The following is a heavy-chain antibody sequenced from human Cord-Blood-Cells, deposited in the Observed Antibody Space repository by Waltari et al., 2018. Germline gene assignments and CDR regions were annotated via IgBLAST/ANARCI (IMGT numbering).Heavy chain of an antibody. CDR2: IYHSGST. Sequence: QVQLQESGPGLVKPSETLSLTCAVSGYSISSGYYWGWIRQPPGKGLEWIGSIYHSGSTYCNPSLKSRFTIAVDTSKNQFSLKLSSVTAADTAVYYCARIEAYDFWSGYFDYWGQGTLVTVSS. CDR3: ARIEAYDFWSGYFDY. CDR1: GYSISSGYY. V-gene: IGHV4-38-2*01. J-gene: IGHJ4*02. D-gene: IGHD3-3*01.